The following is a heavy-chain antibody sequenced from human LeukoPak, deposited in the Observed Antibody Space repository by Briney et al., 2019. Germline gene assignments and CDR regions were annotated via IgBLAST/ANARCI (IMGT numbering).Heavy chain of an antibody. CDR1: GGSFSGYY. V-gene: IGHV4-34*01. J-gene: IGHJ5*02. D-gene: IGHD3-16*01. CDR3: ARVQPGLGWFDP. CDR2: INHSGST. Sequence: SETLSLTCAVYGGSFSGYYWSWTRQPPGKGLEWIGEINHSGSTNYNPSLKSRVTISVDTSKNQFSLKLSSVTAADTAVYYCARVQPGLGWFDPWGQGTLVTISS.